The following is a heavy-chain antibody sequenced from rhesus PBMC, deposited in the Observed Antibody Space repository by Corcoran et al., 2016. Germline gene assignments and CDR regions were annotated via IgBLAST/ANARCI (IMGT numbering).Heavy chain of an antibody. CDR1: GGSISSSY. CDR2: IYGSGRRT. CDR3: ASGGDYYPYYFDY. J-gene: IGHJ4*01. V-gene: IGHV4-169*02. D-gene: IGHD3-34*01. Sequence: QVQLQESGPGLVKPSETLSVTCAVSGGSISSSYWSWIRQAPGKGLGWFGYIYGSGRRTTSNPSLKSRVTLSVDTSKNQFSLKLSSVTAADTAVYYCASGGDYYPYYFDYWGQGVLVTVSS.